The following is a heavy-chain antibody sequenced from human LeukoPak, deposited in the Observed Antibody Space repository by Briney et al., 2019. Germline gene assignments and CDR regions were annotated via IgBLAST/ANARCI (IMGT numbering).Heavy chain of an antibody. CDR2: ISDSGGST. CDR1: GFTFSSYA. Sequence: GGSLRLSCAASGFTFSSYAMSWVRQAPGKGLEWVSGISDSGGSTYYADSVRGRFTISRDNSENTLYLQMNSLRAEDTAVYYCAKVDVVVPALSSGYGMDVWGQGTTVTVSS. V-gene: IGHV3-23*01. J-gene: IGHJ6*02. CDR3: AKVDVVVPALSSGYGMDV. D-gene: IGHD2-2*01.